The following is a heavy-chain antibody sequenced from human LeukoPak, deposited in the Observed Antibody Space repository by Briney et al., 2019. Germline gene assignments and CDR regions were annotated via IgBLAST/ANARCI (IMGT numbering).Heavy chain of an antibody. J-gene: IGHJ6*03. CDR3: ARDPSTTRYTHLYFYYYMDV. CDR1: GFTFSSYS. CDR2: ISSSSSYI. D-gene: IGHD2-2*02. Sequence: GGSLRLSCAASGFTFSSYSMNWVRQAPGKGLEWVSSISSSSSYIYYADSVKGRFTISRDNAKNSLYLQMNSLRAEDTAVYYCARDPSTTRYTHLYFYYYMDVWGKGTTVTVSS. V-gene: IGHV3-21*01.